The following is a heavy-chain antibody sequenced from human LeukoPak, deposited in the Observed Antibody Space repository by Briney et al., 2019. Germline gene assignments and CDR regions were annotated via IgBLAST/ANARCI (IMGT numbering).Heavy chain of an antibody. Sequence: ASVKVSCKTSGYTLSNYGPNWVRQAPGQGLEWMGWISGYNGNTLYAQKFQGRVTMTTDTSTSTAYMELRSLRSDDTAVYYCVRIGCSSTSCYGNSVDPWGQGTLVTVSS. J-gene: IGHJ5*02. D-gene: IGHD2-2*01. CDR1: GYTLSNYG. CDR2: ISGYNGNT. V-gene: IGHV1-18*01. CDR3: VRIGCSSTSCYGNSVDP.